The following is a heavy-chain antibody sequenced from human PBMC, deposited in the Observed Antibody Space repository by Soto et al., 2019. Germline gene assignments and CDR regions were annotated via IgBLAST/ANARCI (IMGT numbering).Heavy chain of an antibody. D-gene: IGHD1-1*01. V-gene: IGHV3-9*01. CDR1: GFSFDDYS. CDR3: AKERSGTDYYFGMDV. CDR2: ISWNSGSI. Sequence: LRLSCAASGFSFDDYSMHWVRQAPWKGLEWVSTISWNSGSIGYADSVKGRFTISRDNAKNSLYLQMNSLRAEDTALYYCAKERSGTDYYFGMDVWGQGTTVTVSS. J-gene: IGHJ6*02.